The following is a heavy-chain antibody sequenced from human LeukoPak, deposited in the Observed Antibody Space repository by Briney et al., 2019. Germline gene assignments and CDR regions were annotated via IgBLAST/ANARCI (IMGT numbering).Heavy chain of an antibody. V-gene: IGHV4-39*01. J-gene: IGHJ5*02. CDR2: IYYSGST. CDR3: ARHEYSGSYYGLSWFDP. D-gene: IGHD1-26*01. Sequence: SETLSLTCTVSGGSISSSSYYWGWIRQPPGKGLGWIGSIYYSGSTYYNPSLKSRVTISVDTSKKQLSLKLSSLTSADTAVYYCARHEYSGSYYGLSWFDPWGQGTLVTVSS. CDR1: GGSISSSSYY.